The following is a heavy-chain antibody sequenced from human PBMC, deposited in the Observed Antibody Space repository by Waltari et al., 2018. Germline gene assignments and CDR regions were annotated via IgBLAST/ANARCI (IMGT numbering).Heavy chain of an antibody. J-gene: IGHJ4*02. CDR1: W. CDR2: VNREGSRT. CDR3: GTLEPIAS. D-gene: IGHD2-21*01. V-gene: IGHV3-74*03. Sequence: WKHWVRQVAGKGLVWVAGVNREGSRTTYADTVRGRFTVSRDNVRNTVALQMSSLRTDDTAVYYCGTLEPIASWGQGTLVTVSS.